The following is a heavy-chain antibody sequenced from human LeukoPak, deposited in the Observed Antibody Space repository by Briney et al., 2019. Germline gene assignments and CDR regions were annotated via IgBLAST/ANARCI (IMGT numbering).Heavy chain of an antibody. Sequence: SETLSLTCTVSGGSVSISNYYWGWIRQPPGRGLEWIGSISYSGTYYNPSLKSRLTISVDTSKNHFSLNLRSVTAADTAVYYCARRTSNPVGAIDYWGQGTLVTVSS. CDR1: GGSVSISNYY. V-gene: IGHV4-39*01. J-gene: IGHJ4*02. CDR2: ISYSGT. CDR3: ARRTSNPVGAIDY. D-gene: IGHD1-26*01.